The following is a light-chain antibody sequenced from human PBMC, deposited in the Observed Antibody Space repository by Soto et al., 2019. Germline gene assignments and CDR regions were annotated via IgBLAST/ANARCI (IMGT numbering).Light chain of an antibody. CDR1: QSINNW. V-gene: IGKV1-5*03. CDR3: QQHDSYPRT. CDR2: KAS. Sequence: DIQMTQSPSTLSASVGDRVTITCRASQSINNWLAWYQQKPGKAPKLLIYKASTLESGVPSRFSGSGSGTEFTLTISSLQTDDFATDYCQQHDSYPRTFGQGTKVEIK. J-gene: IGKJ1*01.